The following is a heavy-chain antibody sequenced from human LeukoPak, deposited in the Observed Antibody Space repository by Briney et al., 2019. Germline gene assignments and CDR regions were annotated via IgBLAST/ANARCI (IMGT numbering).Heavy chain of an antibody. Sequence: SETLSLTCAVSGYSISSGYYWGWIRQPPGRGLEWIGSIYHSGSTYYNPPLKSRVTISVDTSKNNFSLNLSSVPAPDTAGYYFPRHGVDTAMVTIDYWGQGTLVNVSS. CDR3: PRHGVDTAMVTIDY. CDR2: IYHSGST. CDR1: GYSISSGYY. J-gene: IGHJ4*01. D-gene: IGHD5-18*01. V-gene: IGHV4-38-2*01.